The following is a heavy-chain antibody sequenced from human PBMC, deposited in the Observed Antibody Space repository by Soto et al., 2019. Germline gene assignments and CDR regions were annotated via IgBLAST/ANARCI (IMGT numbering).Heavy chain of an antibody. D-gene: IGHD3-22*01. CDR3: ARSPSTQPDYYDSSGYYSNQYGMDV. J-gene: IGHJ6*02. V-gene: IGHV4-34*01. CDR1: GGSFSGYY. CDR2: INHSGST. Sequence: QVQLQQWGAGLLKPSETLSLTCAVYGGSFSGYYWSWIRQPPGKGLEWIGEINHSGSTNYNPSLKSRVTISVDTSKNQFSLKLSSVTAADTAVYYCARSPSTQPDYYDSSGYYSNQYGMDVWGQGTTVTVSS.